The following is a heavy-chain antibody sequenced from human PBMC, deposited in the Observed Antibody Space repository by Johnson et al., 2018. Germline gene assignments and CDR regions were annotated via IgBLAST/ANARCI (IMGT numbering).Heavy chain of an antibody. CDR2: INDRSSDI. Sequence: EVQLLESGGGLVQPGGSLRLSCAASGFSLGTYTIHWVRQAPGKGLEWISSINDRSSDIYYADSVKGRFTISRDNGKISVYLQMNSLQDEATAVYYCGRDLNTGSYLEAVDIWGQGTMVTVSS. CDR3: GRDLNTGSYLEAVDI. CDR1: GFSLGTYT. J-gene: IGHJ3*02. D-gene: IGHD1-26*01. V-gene: IGHV3-48*02.